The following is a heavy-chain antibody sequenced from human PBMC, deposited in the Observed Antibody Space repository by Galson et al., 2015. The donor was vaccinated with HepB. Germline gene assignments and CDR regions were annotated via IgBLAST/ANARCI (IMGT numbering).Heavy chain of an antibody. V-gene: IGHV1-69*13. CDR1: GVTFSNFA. D-gene: IGHD5-24*01. Sequence: SVKVSCKASGVTFSNFAVSWVRQAPGQGLEWMGSIIPMFGVLHLARKFQGRVTMTADASTNTAYMELSSLRSEDTAVYFCARPKMDHERSYRFDYGGQGTPVTVSS. CDR2: IIPMFGVL. CDR3: ARPKMDHERSYRFDY. J-gene: IGHJ4*02.